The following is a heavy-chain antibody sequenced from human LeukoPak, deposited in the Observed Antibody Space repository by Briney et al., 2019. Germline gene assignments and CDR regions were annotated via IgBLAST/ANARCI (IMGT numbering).Heavy chain of an antibody. CDR3: ARETSRQNDYGDYAILGWASYYGMDV. Sequence: ASVKVSCKASGYTFTSYYMHWVRQAPGQGLEWMGIINPSGGSTSYAQKFQGRVTMTRDTSTSTVYMELSSLRSEDTAVYYCARETSRQNDYGDYAILGWASYYGMDVWGQGTTVTVSS. D-gene: IGHD4-17*01. J-gene: IGHJ6*02. CDR1: GYTFTSYY. V-gene: IGHV1-46*01. CDR2: INPSGGST.